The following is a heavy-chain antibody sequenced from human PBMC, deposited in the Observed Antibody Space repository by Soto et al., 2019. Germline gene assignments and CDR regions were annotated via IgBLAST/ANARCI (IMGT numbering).Heavy chain of an antibody. Sequence: PSETLSLTCTVSGGPLSSGSYYCSWIRQSPGQGLEWIGYIYYSGSTNYNPSLKSRVTISVDTSKNQFSLKLSSVTAADTAVYYCARLKVGAMRAFDIWGQGTMVTVS. CDR2: IYYSGST. D-gene: IGHD1-26*01. V-gene: IGHV4-61*01. CDR1: GGPLSSGSYY. CDR3: ARLKVGAMRAFDI. J-gene: IGHJ3*02.